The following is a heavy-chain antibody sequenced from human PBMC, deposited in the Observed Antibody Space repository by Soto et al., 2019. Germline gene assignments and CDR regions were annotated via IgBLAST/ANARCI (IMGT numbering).Heavy chain of an antibody. D-gene: IGHD3-10*01. J-gene: IGHJ4*02. Sequence: QLVESGVGLVKPGGSLRLSCVASGFPFSSFSLNWIRQAPGKGLEWVSSIGRVSTYIYYADSVRGRFTVSRDNAKNSVYLQMNGLTAEDSGIYYCARVTAGSGSYQIDLWGQGTLVTVSS. CDR2: IGRVSTYI. V-gene: IGHV3-21*02. CDR3: ARVTAGSGSYQIDL. CDR1: GFPFSSFS.